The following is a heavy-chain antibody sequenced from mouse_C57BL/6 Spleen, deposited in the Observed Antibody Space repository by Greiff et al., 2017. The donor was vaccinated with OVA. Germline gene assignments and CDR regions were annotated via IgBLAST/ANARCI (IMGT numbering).Heavy chain of an antibody. J-gene: IGHJ2*01. V-gene: IGHV3-6*01. CDR3: ARSTMVYFDY. Sequence: ESGPGLVKPSQSLSLTCSVTGYSITSGYYWNWIRQFPGNKLEWMGYISYDGSNNYNPSLKNRISITRDTSKNQFFLKLNSVTTEDTATYYCARSTMVYFDYWGQGTTLTVSS. CDR2: ISYDGSN. CDR1: GYSITSGYY. D-gene: IGHD2-2*01.